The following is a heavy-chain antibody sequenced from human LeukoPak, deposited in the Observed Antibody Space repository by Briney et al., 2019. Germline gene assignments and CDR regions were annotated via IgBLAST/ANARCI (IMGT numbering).Heavy chain of an antibody. V-gene: IGHV3-9*01. D-gene: IGHD1-1*01. Sequence: GGSLRLSCAASGFTFSSYAMSWVRQAPGKGLEWVSGISWNSGSIGYADSVKGRFTISRDNAKNSLYLQMNSLRAEDTALYYCAKDINWNDGRVFDYWGQGTLVTVSS. CDR3: AKDINWNDGRVFDY. J-gene: IGHJ4*02. CDR1: GFTFSSYA. CDR2: ISWNSGSI.